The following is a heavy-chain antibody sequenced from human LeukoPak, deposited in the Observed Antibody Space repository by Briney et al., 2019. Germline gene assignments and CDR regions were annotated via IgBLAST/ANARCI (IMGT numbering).Heavy chain of an antibody. D-gene: IGHD6-13*01. CDR3: AKARSQYSSSWDYFED. CDR2: ISGSSGTA. Sequence: GGSLRLSCTASGFTFGDHAMSWVRQAPGKGLEWVSAISGSSGTAYYADSLKGRFTISRDNSKNTLYLQMNSLRAEDTAVYYCAKARSQYSSSWDYFEDWGQGTLVSVSS. V-gene: IGHV3-23*01. CDR1: GFTFGDHA. J-gene: IGHJ4*02.